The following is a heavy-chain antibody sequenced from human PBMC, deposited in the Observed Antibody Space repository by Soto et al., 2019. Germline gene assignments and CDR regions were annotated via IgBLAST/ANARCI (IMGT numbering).Heavy chain of an antibody. V-gene: IGHV3-48*02. D-gene: IGHD6-19*01. CDR2: ISSSSDTI. CDR1: GFTFSYYS. J-gene: IGHJ4*02. CDR3: ARDPRIAVAGTHYFDY. Sequence: PGGSLRLSCAASGFTFSYYSINWVRQAPGKGLEWVSYISSSSDTIFYADSVKGRFTISRDNAKNSLYLQMSSLRDEDTAVYFCARDPRIAVAGTHYFDYWGQGTLVTVSS.